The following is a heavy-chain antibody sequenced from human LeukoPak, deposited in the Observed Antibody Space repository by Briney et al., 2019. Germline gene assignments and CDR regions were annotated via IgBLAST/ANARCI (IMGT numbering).Heavy chain of an antibody. CDR3: AKVGIRISLIVVVFTTADDWYFDL. CDR1: GFTFSNYA. D-gene: IGHD3-22*01. CDR2: ISGSGGST. V-gene: IGHV3-23*01. J-gene: IGHJ2*01. Sequence: QPGGSLRLSCAASGFTFSNYAMSWVRQAPGKGLEGVSGISGSGGSTYYADSVKGRLTISRDNSKNTLYLQMDSLRAEDTAVYYCAKVGIRISLIVVVFTTADDWYFDLWGRGTLVTVSS.